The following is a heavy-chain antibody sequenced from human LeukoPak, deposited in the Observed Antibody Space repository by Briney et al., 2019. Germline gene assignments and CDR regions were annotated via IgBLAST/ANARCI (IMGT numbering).Heavy chain of an antibody. D-gene: IGHD2-8*02. V-gene: IGHV3-64*01. CDR1: GFAFSTYS. CDR3: AREYSGGYIDF. Sequence: GGSLRLSCTASGFAFSTYSMHWVRQAPGKGLESVSAISSTGGTTYYANSVKGRFTISRDNSKNTLYLQMGRLRADDMAVYYCAREYSGGYIDFWGQGTPVTVSS. J-gene: IGHJ4*02. CDR2: ISSTGGTT.